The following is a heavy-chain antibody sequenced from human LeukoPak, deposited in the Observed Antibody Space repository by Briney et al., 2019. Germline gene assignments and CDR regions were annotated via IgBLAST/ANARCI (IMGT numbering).Heavy chain of an antibody. CDR1: GFTFSSYA. D-gene: IGHD2-15*01. CDR3: AKDRDIVVVVAATPCYFDY. CDR2: ISGSGGST. V-gene: IGHV3-23*01. J-gene: IGHJ4*02. Sequence: GGSLRLSCAASGFTFSSYAMSWVHQAPGKGLEWVSAISGSGGSTYYADSVKGRFTISRDNSKNTLYLQMNSLRAEDTAVYYCAKDRDIVVVVAATPCYFDYWGQGTLVTVSS.